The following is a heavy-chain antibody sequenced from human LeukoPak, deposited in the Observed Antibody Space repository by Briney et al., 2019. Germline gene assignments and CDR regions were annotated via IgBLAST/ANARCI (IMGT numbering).Heavy chain of an antibody. J-gene: IGHJ4*02. CDR2: ISSNGGST. CDR3: ARDVAYSAFDY. Sequence: GGSLRLSCVASGFTFSSYAMHWVRQAPGRGLEYVSTISSNGGSTFYANSVKGRVTISRDNSKNTLYLQMGSLRAEDMAVYYCARDVAYSAFDYWGQGTLVTVSS. D-gene: IGHD2-21*01. CDR1: GFTFSSYA. V-gene: IGHV3-64*01.